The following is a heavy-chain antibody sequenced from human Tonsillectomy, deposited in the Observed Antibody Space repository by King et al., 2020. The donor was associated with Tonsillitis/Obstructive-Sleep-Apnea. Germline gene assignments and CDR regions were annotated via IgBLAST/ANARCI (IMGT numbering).Heavy chain of an antibody. CDR1: GFSLSNARMG. D-gene: IGHD3-16*02. J-gene: IGHJ4*02. CDR2: IFSNDEK. CDR3: ARIHKDFLGESSFDY. V-gene: IGHV2-26*01. Sequence: TLKESGPVLVKPPETLTLTCTVSGFSLSNARMGVSWIRQPPGKALEWLAHIFSNDEKSYSTSLKSRLTISKDTSKSQVVLNMTNMDPVDTATYYCARIHKDFLGESSFDYWGQGTLVTVSS.